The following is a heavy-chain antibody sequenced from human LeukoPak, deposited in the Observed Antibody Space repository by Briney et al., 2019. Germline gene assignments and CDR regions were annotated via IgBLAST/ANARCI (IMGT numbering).Heavy chain of an antibody. CDR3: ARDPKTGAQTHSY. CDR1: GFTFSSYG. V-gene: IGHV3-33*01. D-gene: IGHD4-11*01. Sequence: PGRSLRLSCAASGFTFSSYGMHWVRQAPGKGLEWVAVIWYDGSNKYYADSVKGRFTISRDNSKNTLYLQMNSLRAEDTAVYYCARDPKTGAQTHSYWGQGTLVTVSS. J-gene: IGHJ4*02. CDR2: IWYDGSNK.